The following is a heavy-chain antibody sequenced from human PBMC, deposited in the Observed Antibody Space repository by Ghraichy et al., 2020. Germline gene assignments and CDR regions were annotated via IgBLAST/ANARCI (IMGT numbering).Heavy chain of an antibody. CDR3: AGVVYYYYGMDV. Sequence: SETLSLTCAVYGGSFSGYYWSWIRQPPGKGLEWIGEINHSGSTNYNPSLKSRVTISVDTSKNQFSLKLSSVTAADTAVYYCAGVVYYYYGMDVWGQGTTVTVSS. J-gene: IGHJ6*02. V-gene: IGHV4-34*01. CDR2: INHSGST. CDR1: GGSFSGYY.